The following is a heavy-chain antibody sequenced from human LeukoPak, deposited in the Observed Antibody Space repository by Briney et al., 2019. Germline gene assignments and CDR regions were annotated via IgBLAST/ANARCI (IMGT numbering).Heavy chain of an antibody. CDR2: ISWKGGSI. CDR1: GFTFDNYA. D-gene: IGHD5-24*01. J-gene: IGHJ4*02. V-gene: IGHV3-9*03. CDR3: AKARRDGYNSWGIFDY. Sequence: GGTLRLSCAASGFTFDNYAMHWVRQPPGKGLEWVSGISWKGGSIGYADSVKGRFTISRDNAKNSLYLQMNSLRAEDMALYYCAKARRDGYNSWGIFDYWGQGTLVTVSS.